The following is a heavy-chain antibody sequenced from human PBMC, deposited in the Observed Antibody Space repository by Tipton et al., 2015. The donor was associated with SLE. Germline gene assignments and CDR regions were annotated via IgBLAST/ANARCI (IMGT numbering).Heavy chain of an antibody. CDR3: ARDPSDFWSGYFVFDI. CDR1: GGSISSYY. Sequence: LRLSCTVSGGSISSYYWSWIRQPAGKGLEWIGRTYTRGSTNYNPSFKSRVTMSVDTSKNQFSLKLSSVTAADTAVYYCARDPSDFWSGYFVFDIWGQGTMVTVSS. D-gene: IGHD3-3*01. J-gene: IGHJ3*02. V-gene: IGHV4-4*07. CDR2: TYTRGST.